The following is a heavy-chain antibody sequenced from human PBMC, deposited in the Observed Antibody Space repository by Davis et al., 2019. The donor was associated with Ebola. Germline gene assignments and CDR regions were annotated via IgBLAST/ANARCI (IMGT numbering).Heavy chain of an antibody. V-gene: IGHV1-2*06. CDR1: GYTFTDYY. D-gene: IGHD2-2*01. CDR3: ARGPPTHFCGSATCYRAY. J-gene: IGHJ4*02. CDR2: INPTTGDT. Sequence: AASVKVSCKASGYTFTDYYLHWVRQAPGQGLEWMGRINPTTGDTNYAQKFQGRVTMTRDTSTRTAYMELSGLRSDDTSIVYCARGPPTHFCGSATCYRAYWGRRTLVTVSS.